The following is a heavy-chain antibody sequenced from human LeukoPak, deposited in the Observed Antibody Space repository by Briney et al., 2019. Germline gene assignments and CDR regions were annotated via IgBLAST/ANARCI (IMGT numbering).Heavy chain of an antibody. CDR2: INPNSGGT. J-gene: IGHJ3*02. Sequence: ASVKVSCKASGYTFTGYYIHWVRQAPGQGLEWMGWINPNSGGTNYAQKFQGRVTMTRDTSISTAYMELSRLRSDDTAVYYCARDGGLLRFLEIAGEVFGAFDIWGQGTMVTVSS. CDR1: GYTFTGYY. CDR3: ARDGGLLRFLEIAGEVFGAFDI. D-gene: IGHD3-3*01. V-gene: IGHV1-2*02.